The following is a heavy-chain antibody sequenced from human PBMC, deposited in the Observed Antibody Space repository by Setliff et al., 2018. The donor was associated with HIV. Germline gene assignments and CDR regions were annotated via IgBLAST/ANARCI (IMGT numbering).Heavy chain of an antibody. CDR3: AGGREAVAGALHFDY. Sequence: ETLSLTCTVSGGSISSYFWSWIRQPPGKGLEWIGYIYTNGSTNYNPSLKSRVTISVDTSKNQFSLKLNSVTAADTAVYYCAGGREAVAGALHFDYWGQGPLVTVSS. V-gene: IGHV4-4*08. D-gene: IGHD6-19*01. CDR1: GGSISSYF. CDR2: IYTNGST. J-gene: IGHJ4*02.